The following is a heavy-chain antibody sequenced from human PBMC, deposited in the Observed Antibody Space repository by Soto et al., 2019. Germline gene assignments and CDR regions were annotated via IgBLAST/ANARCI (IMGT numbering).Heavy chain of an antibody. J-gene: IGHJ3*02. CDR2: ISAYNGNT. Sequence: QVQLVQSGAEVKKPGASVKVSCKASGYTFTSYGISWVRQAPGQGLEWMGWISAYNGNTNYAQKLQGRVTMTTDTSTSTAYMERRSLRSDDTAVYYCARAPPKRITMVRGVIALDIWGQGTMVTVSS. V-gene: IGHV1-18*01. CDR1: GYTFTSYG. CDR3: ARAPPKRITMVRGVIALDI. D-gene: IGHD3-10*01.